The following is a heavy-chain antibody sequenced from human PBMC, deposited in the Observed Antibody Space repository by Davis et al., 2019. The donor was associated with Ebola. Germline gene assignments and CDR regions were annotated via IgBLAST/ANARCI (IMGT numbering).Heavy chain of an antibody. CDR1: GFTFSSYA. J-gene: IGHJ4*02. CDR2: ISYDGSNK. Sequence: PGGSLRLSCAASGFTFSSYAMHWVRQAPGKGLERVAVISYDGSNKYYADSVKGRFTISRDNSKYTLYLQMNSLRAEDTAVYYCARGGGSPGDYWGQGTLVTASS. V-gene: IGHV3-30*04. CDR3: ARGGGSPGDY.